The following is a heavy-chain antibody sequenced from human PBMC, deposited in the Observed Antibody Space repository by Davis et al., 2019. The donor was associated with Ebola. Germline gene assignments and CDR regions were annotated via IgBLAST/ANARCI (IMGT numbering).Heavy chain of an antibody. CDR3: ARDGPDYYGLDV. Sequence: ASVKVSCKASGYTFTSYGISWVRQAPGQGLEWMGVINPSAGYTNYAQKFQGRVTITRDTSRSTVYMEVRRLRSEDTAVYYCARDGPDYYGLDVWGQGTAVTVSS. CDR1: GYTFTSYG. CDR2: INPSAGYT. J-gene: IGHJ6*02. V-gene: IGHV1-46*01.